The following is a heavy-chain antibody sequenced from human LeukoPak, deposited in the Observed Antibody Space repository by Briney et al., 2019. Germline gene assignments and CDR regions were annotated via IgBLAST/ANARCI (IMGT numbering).Heavy chain of an antibody. J-gene: IGHJ4*02. CDR2: IYYSGST. Sequence: SETLSLTCTVSGGSISSYYWSWIRQPPGKGLEWIGYIYYSGSTNYNPSLKSRVTISVDTSKNQFSLKLSSVTAADTAVYYCARVDGDHSDYWGQGTLVTVSS. CDR3: ARVDGDHSDY. CDR1: GGSISSYY. V-gene: IGHV4-59*12. D-gene: IGHD7-27*01.